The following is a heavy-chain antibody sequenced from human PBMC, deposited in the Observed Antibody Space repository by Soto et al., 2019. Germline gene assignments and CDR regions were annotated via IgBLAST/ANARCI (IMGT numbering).Heavy chain of an antibody. V-gene: IGHV3-7*05. CDR1: GFTFTNYW. CDR2: LRPDGSGT. J-gene: IGHJ4*02. CDR3: TRHTQAVPSPGPRKDDF. D-gene: IGHD3-10*01. Sequence: GGSLRLSCATSGFTFTNYWMNWVRQTPGKGLEWVASLRPDGSGTSYVDSVKGRFPISRDNAKNSLYLQMNSLRAEDTAVYYCTRHTQAVPSPGPRKDDFWGQGTLVTVSS.